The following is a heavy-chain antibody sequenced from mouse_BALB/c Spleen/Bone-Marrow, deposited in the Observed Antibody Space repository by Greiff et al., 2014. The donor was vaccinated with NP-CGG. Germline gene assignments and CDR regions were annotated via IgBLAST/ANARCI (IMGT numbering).Heavy chain of an antibody. Sequence: QVQLQQPGPGLVAPSQSLSITCTVSGFSLTSYGVHWVRQPPGKGLEWLGVIWADGSTNYNSALMSRLSISKDNSKSQVFLKMNSLQTDDTAMYYCSRITTATWAMDYWGQGTSVTVSS. CDR2: IWADGST. V-gene: IGHV2-9*02. CDR1: GFSLTSYG. J-gene: IGHJ4*01. CDR3: SRITTATWAMDY. D-gene: IGHD1-2*01.